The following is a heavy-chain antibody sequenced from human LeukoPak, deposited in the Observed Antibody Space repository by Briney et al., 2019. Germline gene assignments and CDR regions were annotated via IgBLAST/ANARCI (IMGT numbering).Heavy chain of an antibody. Sequence: PGGSLRLSCAASGFTFSSYSMNWVRQAPGKGLEWVAFIRYDGSNKYYADSVKGRFTISRDNSKNTLYLQMNSLRAEYTAVYYCAKYYNSGWGNAFDIWGQGTMVTVSS. D-gene: IGHD6-19*01. CDR3: AKYYNSGWGNAFDI. V-gene: IGHV3-30*02. CDR1: GFTFSSYS. J-gene: IGHJ3*02. CDR2: IRYDGSNK.